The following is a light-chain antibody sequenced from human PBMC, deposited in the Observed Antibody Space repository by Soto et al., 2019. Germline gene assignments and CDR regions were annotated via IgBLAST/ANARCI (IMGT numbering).Light chain of an antibody. CDR3: SSYAGSNNLGV. CDR1: SSDVGGYNY. Sequence: SGLTQPPSASESPGQSVTISCTGTSSDVGGYNYVSWYQQHPGKAPKLMIYEVTKRPSGVPDRFSGSKSGNTASLTVSGLQAEDEADYYCSSYAGSNNLGVFGTGTKVTVL. V-gene: IGLV2-8*01. J-gene: IGLJ1*01. CDR2: EVT.